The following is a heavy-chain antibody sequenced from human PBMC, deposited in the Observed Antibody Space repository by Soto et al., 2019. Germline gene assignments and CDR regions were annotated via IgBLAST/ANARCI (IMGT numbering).Heavy chain of an antibody. Sequence: QVQLVESGGGVVQPGRSLRLSCAASGFTFSSYAMHWVRQAPGKGLEWVAVISYDGSNKYYADSVKGRFTISRDNSKNTLYLQMNSLRAEDTAVYYCARDRGSRSYSDYYYGMDVWGQGTTVTVSS. CDR3: ARDRGSRSYSDYYYGMDV. CDR2: ISYDGSNK. J-gene: IGHJ6*02. V-gene: IGHV3-30-3*01. CDR1: GFTFSSYA. D-gene: IGHD6-19*01.